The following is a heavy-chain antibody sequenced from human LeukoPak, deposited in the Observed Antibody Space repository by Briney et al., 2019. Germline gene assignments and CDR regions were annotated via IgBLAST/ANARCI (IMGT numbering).Heavy chain of an antibody. D-gene: IGHD2-2*01. CDR2: IYSGGST. Sequence: GGSLRLSCAASGFTVSSNYMSWVRQAPGKGLEWVSDIYSGGSTYYADSVKGRFTISRDNSKNPLYLQMNSLRAEDTAVYYCAREYCSSTSCSVDYWGQGTLVTVSS. V-gene: IGHV3-66*02. CDR1: GFTVSSNY. CDR3: AREYCSSTSCSVDY. J-gene: IGHJ4*02.